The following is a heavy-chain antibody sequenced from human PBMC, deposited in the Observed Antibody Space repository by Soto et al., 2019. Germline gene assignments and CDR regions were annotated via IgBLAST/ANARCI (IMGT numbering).Heavy chain of an antibody. CDR2: IWYDGSNI. Sequence: QVQLVESGGGVVQPGRSLRLSCAASGFTFSSYAMHWVRQAPGKGLEWVAVIWYDGSNIFYANSVKGRFTISRDNSKNTLYLQMNSLRAEDTAVYYCARDGYDILTGYEAGVWGKGTTVTVSS. J-gene: IGHJ6*04. D-gene: IGHD3-9*01. CDR3: ARDGYDILTGYEAGV. CDR1: GFTFSSYA. V-gene: IGHV3-33*01.